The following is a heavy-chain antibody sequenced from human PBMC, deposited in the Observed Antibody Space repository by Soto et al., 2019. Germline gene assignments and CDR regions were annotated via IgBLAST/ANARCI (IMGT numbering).Heavy chain of an antibody. D-gene: IGHD6-19*01. CDR1: GGSISTYF. Sequence: QVQLQESGPGLVKPSETLSLTCTVSGGSISTYFWSWIRQPPGKGLEWIGYIYYSGTNYHPSLKSRVTISVDASKNQFSLNLTSVTAAHTAVYYCARGSGWHFQHWGQGTLVTVSS. V-gene: IGHV4-59*01. J-gene: IGHJ1*01. CDR2: IYYSGT. CDR3: ARGSGWHFQH.